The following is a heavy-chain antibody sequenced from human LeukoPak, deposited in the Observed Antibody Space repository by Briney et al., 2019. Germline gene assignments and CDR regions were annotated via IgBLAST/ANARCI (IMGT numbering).Heavy chain of an antibody. Sequence: GRSLRLSCAASGFTFSSYGMHWVRQAPGKGLEWVAVIWYDGSNKYYADSVKGRFTISRDNSKNTLYLQMNSLRAEDTAVYYCANGGDYYDSSGYSPFDYWGQGTLVTVSS. CDR1: GFTFSSYG. CDR3: ANGGDYYDSSGYSPFDY. J-gene: IGHJ4*02. V-gene: IGHV3-33*06. D-gene: IGHD3-22*01. CDR2: IWYDGSNK.